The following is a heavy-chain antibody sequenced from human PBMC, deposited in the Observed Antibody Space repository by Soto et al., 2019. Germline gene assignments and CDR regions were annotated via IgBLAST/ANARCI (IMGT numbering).Heavy chain of an antibody. CDR2: ISGSGGST. CDR3: AKDVIMVSSSFNYFDF. V-gene: IGHV3-23*01. CDR1: GLTSDSQA. J-gene: IGHJ4*02. Sequence: XRSRRLACAASGLTSDSQAVSCDSQAPGKGLEWVSVISGSGGSTYYADSVKGRFTISRDNSKNTLYLQMNSLSAEDTAIYYCAKDVIMVSSSFNYFDFWGQGALVTVSS. D-gene: IGHD2-8*01.